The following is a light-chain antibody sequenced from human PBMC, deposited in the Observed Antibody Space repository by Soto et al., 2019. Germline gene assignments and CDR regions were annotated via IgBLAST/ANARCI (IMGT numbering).Light chain of an antibody. Sequence: IRMSQSPSALSASQEDRVTITCRASQGISSYLACYQQKPGKAPKLLIYAAYNLQSGVPSRFSGSGSGTDFTLTISCLQSEDFATYYCQQYYSYPRPFGQ. J-gene: IGKJ1*01. CDR1: QGISSY. CDR3: QQYYSYPRP. V-gene: IGKV1-8*01. CDR2: AAY.